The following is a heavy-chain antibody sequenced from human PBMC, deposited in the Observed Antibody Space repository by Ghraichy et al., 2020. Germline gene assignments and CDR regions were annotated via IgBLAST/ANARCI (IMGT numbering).Heavy chain of an antibody. Sequence: GESLNISCAASGFTFSSYGMHWVRQAPGKGLEWVAVIWYDGSNKYYADSVKGRFTISRDNSKNTLYLQMNSLRAEDTAVYYCARDQADIVVVPAAKSTADAFDIWGQGTMVTVSS. J-gene: IGHJ3*02. D-gene: IGHD2-2*01. CDR2: IWYDGSNK. V-gene: IGHV3-33*01. CDR1: GFTFSSYG. CDR3: ARDQADIVVVPAAKSTADAFDI.